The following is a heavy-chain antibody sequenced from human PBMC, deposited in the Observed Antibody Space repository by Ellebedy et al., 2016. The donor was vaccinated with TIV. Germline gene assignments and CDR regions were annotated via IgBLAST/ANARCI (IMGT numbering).Heavy chain of an antibody. J-gene: IGHJ4*02. CDR2: ISSSGGRT. CDR1: GFTFSSYA. Sequence: PGGSLRLSCAASGFTFSSYAMSWVRQAPGKGLEWVSAISSSGGRTFYADSVKGRFTISRDNAKNSLFLQMNSLRAEDTAVYYCARATSIGDYIYYWGQGTLVTVSS. V-gene: IGHV3-21*01. D-gene: IGHD2/OR15-2a*01. CDR3: ARATSIGDYIYY.